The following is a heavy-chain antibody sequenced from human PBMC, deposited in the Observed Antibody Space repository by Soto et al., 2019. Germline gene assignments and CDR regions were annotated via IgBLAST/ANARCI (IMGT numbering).Heavy chain of an antibody. CDR3: ASQSHELAAGFDY. CDR1: VGSISSYY. D-gene: IGHD6-13*01. V-gene: IGHV4-59*08. CDR2: IYYSGTT. J-gene: IGHJ4*02. Sequence: QVQLQESGPGLVKHSETLCLTCTVSVGSISSYYRSWFRQPPGKGLEWIGYIYYSGTTNYNPSLNGRVTISVDTSKNQFSLTLSSVSAADTAVYYCASQSHELAAGFDYWGQGTLVTVSS.